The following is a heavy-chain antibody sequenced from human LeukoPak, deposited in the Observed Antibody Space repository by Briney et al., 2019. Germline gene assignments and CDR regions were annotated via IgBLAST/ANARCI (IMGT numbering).Heavy chain of an antibody. CDR1: GGSISSYY. CDR3: ARGLRLDYFDY. D-gene: IGHD4-17*01. Sequence: PSETLSLTCTASGGSISSYYWSWVRQPPGKGLEWIGYIYYSGSTNYNPSLKSRVTISVDTSKNQFSLKLSSVTAADTAVYYCARGLRLDYFDYWGQGTLVTVSS. V-gene: IGHV4-59*01. J-gene: IGHJ4*02. CDR2: IYYSGST.